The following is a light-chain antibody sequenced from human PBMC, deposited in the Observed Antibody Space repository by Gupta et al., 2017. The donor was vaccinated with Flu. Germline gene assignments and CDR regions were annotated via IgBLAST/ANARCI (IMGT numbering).Light chain of an antibody. V-gene: IGKV1-39*01. CDR2: AAS. Sequence: SSLSASVGDRVSITCRASQSISSYLNWYQQKPGKAPKLLIYAASSWQSGVPSRFSGSGSGTDFTLTISSLQPEDFETYYCQQSDSTPPWTFGQGTKVEIK. CDR3: QQSDSTPPWT. CDR1: QSISSY. J-gene: IGKJ1*01.